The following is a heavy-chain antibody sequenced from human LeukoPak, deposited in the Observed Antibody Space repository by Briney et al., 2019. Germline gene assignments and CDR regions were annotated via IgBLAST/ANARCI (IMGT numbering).Heavy chain of an antibody. D-gene: IGHD6-19*01. CDR2: ISGSGGST. CDR1: GFTFSTYA. J-gene: IGHJ4*02. CDR3: AKRSAESSGYFDY. Sequence: GGSLRPSCAASGFTFSTYAMIWVRQAPGKGLEWVSDISGSGGSTYYADSVKGRFTISRDNSKNTLYLQMNSLRAEDTAVYYCAKRSAESSGYFDYWGQGTLVTVSS. V-gene: IGHV3-23*01.